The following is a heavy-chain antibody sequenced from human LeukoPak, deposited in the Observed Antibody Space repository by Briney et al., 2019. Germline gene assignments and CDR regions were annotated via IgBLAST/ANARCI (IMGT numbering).Heavy chain of an antibody. CDR2: ISYDGSNK. CDR3: ARELERLFDN. D-gene: IGHD1-1*01. CDR1: GFTFSSYG. J-gene: IGHJ4*02. V-gene: IGHV3-30*03. Sequence: GGSLRPSCAASGFTFSSYGMHWVRQAPGKGLEWVAVISYDGSNKYYADSVKGRFTISRDNSKNTLYLQMNSLRAEDTAVYYCARELERLFDNWGQGTLVTVSS.